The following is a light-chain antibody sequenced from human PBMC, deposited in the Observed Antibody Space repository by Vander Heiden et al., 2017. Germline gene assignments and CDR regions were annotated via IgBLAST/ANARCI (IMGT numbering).Light chain of an antibody. J-gene: IGKJ2*01. Sequence: IVLTPPPAIRSLFPGERATISCRASQSVRSDLGWYQQKPGKAPRLLIYDASNRATGIPARFSGSGSGTDFTLTISSLEPEDFAVYYCQQRSNWLYTFGQGTKLEIK. V-gene: IGKV3-11*01. CDR3: QQRSNWLYT. CDR2: DAS. CDR1: QSVRSD.